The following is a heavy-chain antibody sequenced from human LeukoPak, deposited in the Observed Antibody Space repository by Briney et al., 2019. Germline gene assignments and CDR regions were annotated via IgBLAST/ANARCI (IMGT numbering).Heavy chain of an antibody. J-gene: IGHJ4*02. D-gene: IGHD5-12*01. CDR1: GGSFSGYY. V-gene: IGHV4-34*01. CDR2: INHSGST. Sequence: SETLSLTCAVYGGSFSGYYWSWIRQPPGKGLEWIGEINHSGSTNYNPSLKSRVTISVDTSKNQFSLKLSSVTAADTAVYYCARGHLIVATLHFDYWGQGNLVTVSS. CDR3: ARGHLIVATLHFDY.